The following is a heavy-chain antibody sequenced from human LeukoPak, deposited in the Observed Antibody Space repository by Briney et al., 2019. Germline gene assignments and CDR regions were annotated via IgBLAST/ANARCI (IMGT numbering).Heavy chain of an antibody. Sequence: PGGSLRLSCAASGFTFSIYAMSWVRQAPGKGLEWVSAISGSGGSTYYADSVKGRFTISRDNSKNTLYLQMNSLRAEDTAVYYCANSFSYYYDSSGYYPDYWGQGTLVTVSS. CDR1: GFTFSIYA. J-gene: IGHJ4*02. CDR3: ANSFSYYYDSSGYYPDY. V-gene: IGHV3-23*01. CDR2: ISGSGGST. D-gene: IGHD3-22*01.